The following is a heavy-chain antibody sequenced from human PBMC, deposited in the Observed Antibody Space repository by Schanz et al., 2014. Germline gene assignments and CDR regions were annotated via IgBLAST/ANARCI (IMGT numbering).Heavy chain of an antibody. CDR3: AKTPREYCNYDNCPNWFDS. Sequence: EVQLVESGGGLVQPGGSLRLSCGSSGFTFSPYWMHWVRQAPGKGLEWVSAISASGGTTYYADSVKGRFTISRDNSKNTLYLQMNSLRAEDTAVYYCAKTPREYCNYDNCPNWFDSWGQGTLVTASS. D-gene: IGHD2-15*01. V-gene: IGHV3-23*04. J-gene: IGHJ5*01. CDR1: GFTFSPYW. CDR2: ISASGGTT.